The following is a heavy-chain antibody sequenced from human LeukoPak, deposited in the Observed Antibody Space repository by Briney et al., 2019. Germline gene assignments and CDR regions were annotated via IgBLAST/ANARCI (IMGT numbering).Heavy chain of an antibody. D-gene: IGHD3-10*01. Sequence: SETLSLTCAVYGGSFSGYYWSWIRQPPGKGLEWIGEINHSGSTNYNPSLKSRVTISVDTSKNQFSLKLSSVTAADTAVYYCARKKGYYGSGSRIDYWGQGTLVTVSS. J-gene: IGHJ4*02. CDR2: INHSGST. V-gene: IGHV4-34*01. CDR3: ARKKGYYGSGSRIDY. CDR1: GGSFSGYY.